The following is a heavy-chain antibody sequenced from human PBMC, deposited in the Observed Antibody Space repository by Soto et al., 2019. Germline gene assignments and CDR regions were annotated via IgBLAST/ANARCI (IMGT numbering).Heavy chain of an antibody. D-gene: IGHD2-15*01. CDR1: GFTFSASA. V-gene: IGHV3-73*01. CDR3: TRQGGYCGGGSCYAFNDY. Sequence: GGSLRLSCAASGFTFSASAMHWVRQASGKGLEWVGRVRSKANNYATAYAASVEGRFTISRDDSKNTAYLQMNSLKTEDTAVYYCTRQGGYCGGGSCYAFNDYWGQGT. CDR2: VRSKANNYAT. J-gene: IGHJ4*02.